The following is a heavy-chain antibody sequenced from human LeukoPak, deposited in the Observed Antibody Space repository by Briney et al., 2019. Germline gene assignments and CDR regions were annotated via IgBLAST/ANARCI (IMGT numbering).Heavy chain of an antibody. Sequence: SQTLSLTCAISGGSVSSDSATWNWIRQSPSRGLEWLGRTYYRSKWYSAYAVSVKSRISINSDTSENQFSLQLNSVTPEDTAIYYCARGPQWLNYWGQGTLVTVSS. D-gene: IGHD6-19*01. V-gene: IGHV6-1*01. CDR3: ARGPQWLNY. CDR2: TYYRSKWYS. CDR1: GGSVSSDSAT. J-gene: IGHJ4*02.